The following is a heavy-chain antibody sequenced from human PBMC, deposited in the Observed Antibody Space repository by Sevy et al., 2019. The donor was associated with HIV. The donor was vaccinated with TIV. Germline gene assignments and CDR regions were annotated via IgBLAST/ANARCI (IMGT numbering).Heavy chain of an antibody. J-gene: IGHJ6*02. Sequence: GGSLRLSCAASGFTFSDYYMSWIRQAPGKGLEWLAYISGSDFTIYYADSVKGRFTISRDNAKNSLYLQMNSLRAEDTAVYYCARDHVKDGDSGDYYYFAMDVWGQGTTVTVSS. D-gene: IGHD4-17*01. V-gene: IGHV3-11*01. CDR2: ISGSDFTI. CDR3: ARDHVKDGDSGDYYYFAMDV. CDR1: GFTFSDYY.